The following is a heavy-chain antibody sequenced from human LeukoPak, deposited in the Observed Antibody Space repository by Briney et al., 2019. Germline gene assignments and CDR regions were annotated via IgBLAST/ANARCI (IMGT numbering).Heavy chain of an antibody. D-gene: IGHD3-10*01. Sequence: PGGSLRLSCAAPGFTFNSYTMHWVRQAPGKGLEWVAVMSSDGNKKFYAEYVKGRFTISRDNSKNTLYLQMNSLRAEDTAVYYCAKMPMVRGVTAYYYYGMDVWGQGTTVTVSS. V-gene: IGHV3-30-3*02. CDR2: MSSDGNKK. J-gene: IGHJ6*02. CDR3: AKMPMVRGVTAYYYYGMDV. CDR1: GFTFNSYT.